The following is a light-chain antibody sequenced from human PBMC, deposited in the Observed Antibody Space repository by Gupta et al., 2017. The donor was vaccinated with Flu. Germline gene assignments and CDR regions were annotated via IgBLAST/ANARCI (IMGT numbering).Light chain of an antibody. Sequence: PSSLSAYVGDRVTITCRGSQYITGYLNWYQQKPGKAPKLLVYDATTLGSGVPSRFSGSGSGRDYTLTISSLQPEDFASYYCQQTYSIPWTFGPGSKVEIK. CDR1: QYITGY. CDR2: DAT. CDR3: QQTYSIPWT. J-gene: IGKJ1*01. V-gene: IGKV1-39*01.